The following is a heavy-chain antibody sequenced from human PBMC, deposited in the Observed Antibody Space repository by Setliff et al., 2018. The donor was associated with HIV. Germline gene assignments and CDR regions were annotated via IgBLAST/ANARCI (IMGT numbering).Heavy chain of an antibody. CDR1: GYSFTSYW. V-gene: IGHV5-51*01. J-gene: IGHJ4*02. CDR2: IYPGDSDT. Sequence: GESLKISCKGSGYSFTSYWIGWVRQMPGKGLEWMGIIYPGDSDTRYSPSFQGQVTISADKSISTAYLQWSSLKASGTAMYYCARLRIMITFGGVIDPYFDYWGQ. CDR3: ARLRIMITFGGVIDPYFDY. D-gene: IGHD3-16*02.